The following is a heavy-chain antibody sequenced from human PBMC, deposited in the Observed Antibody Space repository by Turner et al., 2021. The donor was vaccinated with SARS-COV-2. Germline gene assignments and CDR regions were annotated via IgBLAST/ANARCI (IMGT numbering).Heavy chain of an antibody. CDR2: TYYSGSA. J-gene: IGHJ4*02. Sequence: HVHLQESGPGLVRPSETLSLTCSVTGDAIRDTPYFWSWIRQQPGKALEWVGYTYYSGSAKYKSSLKSRASISVDTSKNVISLNLRSETAADTAVYYCARDASRSPPDYWGQGTLVIVSS. CDR1: GDAIRDTPYF. CDR3: ARDASRSPPDY. V-gene: IGHV4-31*03.